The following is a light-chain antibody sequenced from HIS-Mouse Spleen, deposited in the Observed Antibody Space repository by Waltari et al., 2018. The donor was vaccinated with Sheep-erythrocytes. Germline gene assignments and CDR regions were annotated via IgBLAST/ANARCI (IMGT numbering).Light chain of an antibody. J-gene: IGLJ3*02. CDR3: AAWDDSQNGPV. CDR2: YGD. Sequence: QSVLTQPPSVSEAPRQRVTISCSGSSSNIGNNAVNWYQQLPGKAPKLLIYYGDLLPSGVSDRFAGSKSGTSASRAISGLQSEDGADYYCAAWDDSQNGPVFGGGTKLTVL. V-gene: IGLV1-36*01. CDR1: SSNIGNNA.